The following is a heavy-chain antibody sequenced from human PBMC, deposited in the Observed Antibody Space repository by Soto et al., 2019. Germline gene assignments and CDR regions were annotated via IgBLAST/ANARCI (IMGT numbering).Heavy chain of an antibody. CDR3: ARGSMVRGPTPFDY. V-gene: IGHV4-59*01. CDR1: GGSIRSYY. CDR2: VYYSGSA. Sequence: SETLSLTGNVSGGSIRSYYWNWIRQPPGKTLEWIGDVYYSGSANYNPSLKSRVTISVDMSRNQFSLKLNSVTAADTAVYYCARGSMVRGPTPFDYWGQGTLVTVSS. D-gene: IGHD3-10*01. J-gene: IGHJ4*02.